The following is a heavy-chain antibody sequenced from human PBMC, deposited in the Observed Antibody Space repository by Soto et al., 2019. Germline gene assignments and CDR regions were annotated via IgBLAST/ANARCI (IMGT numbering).Heavy chain of an antibody. CDR1: GFTFDDYA. V-gene: IGHV3-9*01. J-gene: IGHJ4*02. Sequence: GGSLRLSCAASGFTFDDYAMHWVRQAPGKGLEWVSGISWNSGSIGYADSVKGRFTISRDNAKNSLYLQMNSLRAEDTALYYCAKDSNYYGSGSYGYWGQGTLVTVSS. CDR3: AKDSNYYGSGSYGY. D-gene: IGHD3-10*01. CDR2: ISWNSGSI.